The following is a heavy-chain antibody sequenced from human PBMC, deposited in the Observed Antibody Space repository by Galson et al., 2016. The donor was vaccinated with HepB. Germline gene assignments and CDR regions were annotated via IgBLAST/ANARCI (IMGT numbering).Heavy chain of an antibody. CDR1: GFTVSSGY. CDR3: ATIAGPNYFDY. V-gene: IGHV3-53*04. J-gene: IGHJ4*02. Sequence: SLRLSCAASGFTVSSGYMSWVRQAPGKGLEWVALIHSDGSTEYADSVEGRFTISRHNSNNMQSLQMDSLRPEDTALYYCATIAGPNYFDYWGQGTLVTVSS. CDR2: IHSDGST. D-gene: IGHD2-15*01.